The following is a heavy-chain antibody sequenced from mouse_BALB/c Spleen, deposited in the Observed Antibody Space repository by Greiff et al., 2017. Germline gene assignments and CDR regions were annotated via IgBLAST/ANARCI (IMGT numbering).Heavy chain of an antibody. V-gene: IGHV5-12-2*01. CDR1: GFTFSSYT. CDR2: ISNGGGST. D-gene: IGHD1-2*01. CDR3: ASPKFITTATPFAY. J-gene: IGHJ3*01. Sequence: EVKLVESGGGLVQPGGSLKLSCAASGFTFSSYTMSWVRQTPEKRLEWVAYISNGGGSTYYPDTVKGRFTISRDNAKNTLYLQMSSLKSEDTAMYYCASPKFITTATPFAYWGQGTLVTVSA.